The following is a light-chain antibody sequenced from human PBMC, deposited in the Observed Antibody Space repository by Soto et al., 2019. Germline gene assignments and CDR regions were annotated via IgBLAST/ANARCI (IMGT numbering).Light chain of an antibody. V-gene: IGLV2-14*01. CDR3: ISYTATSAWV. CDR2: EVS. J-gene: IGLJ3*02. Sequence: QSALTQPASVSGSPGQSITISCTGTSSDVGLYNYISWYKQYPGKAPQLVIYEVSNRPSGVSNRLSGSKSGNTASLTISGLQADDEADYYCISYTATSAWVFGGGTKVTVL. CDR1: SSDVGLYNY.